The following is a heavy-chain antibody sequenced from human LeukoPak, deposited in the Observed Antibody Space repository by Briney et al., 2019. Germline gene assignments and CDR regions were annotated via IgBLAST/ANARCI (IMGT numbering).Heavy chain of an antibody. Sequence: ASVKASCKASGYTFTGYYMHWVRQAPGQGLEWMGWINPNSGGTNYAQKFQGRVTMTRDTSISTAYTELSRLRSDDTAVYYCARDLGYSGYDSEGSFDYWGQGTLVTVSS. D-gene: IGHD5-12*01. CDR3: ARDLGYSGYDSEGSFDY. J-gene: IGHJ4*02. CDR2: INPNSGGT. CDR1: GYTFTGYY. V-gene: IGHV1-2*02.